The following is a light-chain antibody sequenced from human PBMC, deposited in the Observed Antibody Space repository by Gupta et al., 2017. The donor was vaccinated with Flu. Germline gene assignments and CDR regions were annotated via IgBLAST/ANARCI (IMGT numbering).Light chain of an antibody. V-gene: IGLV6-57*01. J-gene: IGLJ2*01. Sequence: TITCSRSSGSIASNYVQWYQQRPGSSPITLIYGDNQRLSGVPDRFSGSVNSSSNSASLTISGLKTEDEADYYCQSFDRIERGVRFGGGTK. CDR2: GDN. CDR1: SGSIASNY. CDR3: QSFDRIERGVR.